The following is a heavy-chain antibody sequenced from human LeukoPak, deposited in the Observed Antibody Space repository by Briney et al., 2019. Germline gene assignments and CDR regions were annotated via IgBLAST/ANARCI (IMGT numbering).Heavy chain of an antibody. J-gene: IGHJ5*02. CDR2: IKEDGSEK. D-gene: IGHD3-3*02. CDR1: GFTFTNHW. Sequence: PGGSLRLSCAASGFTFTNHWMSWVRQAPGNGLEWVANIKEDGSEKHYVDSVKGRFTVSRDNVKNSLFLQMNSLRVDDTAVYYCAKSGSSVFWSWGQGTLVTVSS. CDR3: AKSGSSVFWS. V-gene: IGHV3-7*03.